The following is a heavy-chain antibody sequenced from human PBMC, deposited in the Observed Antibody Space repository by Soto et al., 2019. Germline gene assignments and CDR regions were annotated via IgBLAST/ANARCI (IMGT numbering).Heavy chain of an antibody. CDR2: IYHSGST. J-gene: IGHJ4*02. CDR1: GGSISSSNW. V-gene: IGHV4-4*02. CDR3: ASNSLIAAAGTIRFDY. Sequence: SETLSLTCAVSGGSISSSNWWSWVRQPPGKGLEWIGEIYHSGSTNYNPSLKSRVTISVDKSKNQFSLKLSSVTAADTAVYYCASNSLIAAAGTIRFDYWGQGTLVTVSS. D-gene: IGHD6-13*01.